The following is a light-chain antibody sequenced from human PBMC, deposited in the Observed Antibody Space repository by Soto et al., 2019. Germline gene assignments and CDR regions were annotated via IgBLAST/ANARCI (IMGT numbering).Light chain of an antibody. CDR2: GAS. V-gene: IGKV3-20*01. CDR3: QQYGSSPWFT. Sequence: EIVLTQSPGTLSLSPGERATLSCRASQSVSSSYLAWYQQKPGQAPRLLIYGASSRATSIPHRFSGSGSGTDFTLTISRLEPEDFAVYYCQQYGSSPWFTFGPGTKVDIK. CDR1: QSVSSSY. J-gene: IGKJ3*01.